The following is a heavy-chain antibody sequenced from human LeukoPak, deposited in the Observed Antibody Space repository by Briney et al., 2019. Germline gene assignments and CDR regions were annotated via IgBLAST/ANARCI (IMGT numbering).Heavy chain of an antibody. Sequence: PGGSLRLSCAASGFTFSSYWMSWVRQAPGKRLEWVANIKQDGSEKYYVDSVKGRFTISRDNAKNSLYLQMNSLRAEDTAVYYCARETGGGQYYYFDYWGQGTLVTVSS. CDR1: GFTFSSYW. CDR3: ARETGGGQYYYFDY. CDR2: IKQDGSEK. J-gene: IGHJ4*02. V-gene: IGHV3-7*01. D-gene: IGHD2/OR15-2a*01.